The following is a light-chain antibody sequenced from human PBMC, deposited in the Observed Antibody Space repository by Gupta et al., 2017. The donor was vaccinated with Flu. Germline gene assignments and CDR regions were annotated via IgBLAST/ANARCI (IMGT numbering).Light chain of an antibody. Sequence: GERATRSCRASQSVSTYFAWYQQKPGQAPRRLIFDASKRATGIPARFSGSGSGTDFTLTISSLEPEDFAVYYCQQRSDWPITFGQGTRLET. CDR3: QQRSDWPIT. J-gene: IGKJ5*01. CDR1: QSVSTY. V-gene: IGKV3-11*01. CDR2: DAS.